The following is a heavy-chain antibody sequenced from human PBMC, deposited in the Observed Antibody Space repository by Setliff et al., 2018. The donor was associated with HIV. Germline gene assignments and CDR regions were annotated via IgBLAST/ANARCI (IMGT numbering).Heavy chain of an antibody. J-gene: IGHJ6*02. V-gene: IGHV3-7*03. CDR3: VKGPVLTGHQLNYFNYGMDV. Sequence: PGGSLRLSCAASGFTFSAHGMHWVRQAPGKGLEWVANINSDGTEKNYADSVRGRFTVSRDNTKRSLYLEMNHLTAEDTALYFCVKGPVLTGHQLNYFNYGMDVWGQGTMVTVSS. CDR1: GFTFSAHG. D-gene: IGHD3-9*01. CDR2: INSDGTEK.